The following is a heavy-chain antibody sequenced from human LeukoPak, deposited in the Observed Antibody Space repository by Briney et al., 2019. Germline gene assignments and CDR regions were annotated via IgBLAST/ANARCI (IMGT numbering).Heavy chain of an antibody. D-gene: IGHD3-10*01. V-gene: IGHV3-48*03. CDR1: GFTFTTYE. CDR2: ITSSGDIK. CDR3: ARDIYGDEDFDY. J-gene: IGHJ4*02. Sequence: GGSLRLSCATSGFTFTTYEMNWVRQAPGKGLEWVSYITSSGDIKTYADPVKGRFTMSRDDAKNSVYLQMDSLRPEDTAVYYCARDIYGDEDFDYWGQGTLVSVSS.